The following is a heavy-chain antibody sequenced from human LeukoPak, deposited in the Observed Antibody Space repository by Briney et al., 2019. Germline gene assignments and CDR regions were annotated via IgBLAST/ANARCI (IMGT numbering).Heavy chain of an antibody. Sequence: GGSLRLSCVASGFTFNNYWIHWVRQAPGKGLVWVSRANSDGSSSTYADSVKGRFTISRDNTKNILYLQMNNLRVDDTAIYYCAKDAQSIGSYFDSWGQGTLVTVSA. CDR2: ANSDGSSS. CDR3: AKDAQSIGSYFDS. J-gene: IGHJ4*02. V-gene: IGHV3-74*01. CDR1: GFTFNNYW.